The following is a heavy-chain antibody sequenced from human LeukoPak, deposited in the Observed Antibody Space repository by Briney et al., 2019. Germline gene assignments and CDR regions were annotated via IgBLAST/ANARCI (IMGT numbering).Heavy chain of an antibody. D-gene: IGHD6-13*01. CDR2: ISWNSGSI. CDR3: AKDLTAAGKGPADY. Sequence: GRSLRLSCAASGFTFDDYAMHWVRQAPGKGLEWVSGISWNSGSIGYADSVKGRFTISRDSAKNSLYLQMNSLRAEDTALYYCAKDLTAAGKGPADYWGQGTLVTVSS. V-gene: IGHV3-9*01. J-gene: IGHJ4*02. CDR1: GFTFDDYA.